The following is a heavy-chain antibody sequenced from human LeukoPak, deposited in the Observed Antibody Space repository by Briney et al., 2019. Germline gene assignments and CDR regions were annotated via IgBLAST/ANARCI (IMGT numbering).Heavy chain of an antibody. V-gene: IGHV3-53*01. D-gene: IGHD3-16*01. Sequence: GESLRPSCAASGFSVSGHYMSWVRQAPGKGLQWVSILFTDGTTYYADSVRGRFAISRDSYRNTLYLHMTGLRADDTALYFCARDRPYYDKGDMDVWGQGTMVTVSS. CDR1: GFSVSGHY. CDR3: ARDRPYYDKGDMDV. J-gene: IGHJ6*02. CDR2: LFTDGTT.